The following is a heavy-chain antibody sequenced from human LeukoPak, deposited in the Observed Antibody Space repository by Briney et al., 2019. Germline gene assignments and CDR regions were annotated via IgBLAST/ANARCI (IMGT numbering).Heavy chain of an antibody. CDR2: MDCGGST. Sequence: QSGGSLRLSCAASGFTFSSHAMSWVRQAPGKGLEWVSVMDCGGSTSYADSVKGRFTISRDNSKNTLYLQMNSLRAEDTAVYYCARDRPLGYCSGGSCYTTFDYWGQGTLVTVSS. J-gene: IGHJ4*02. CDR1: GFTFSSHA. CDR3: ARDRPLGYCSGGSCYTTFDY. D-gene: IGHD2-15*01. V-gene: IGHV3-53*01.